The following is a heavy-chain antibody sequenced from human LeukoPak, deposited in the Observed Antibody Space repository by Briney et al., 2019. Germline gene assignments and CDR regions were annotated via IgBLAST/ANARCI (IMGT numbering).Heavy chain of an antibody. CDR1: GFTFNRYA. CDR2: IWYDGSNK. CDR3: AKDERGYYDSSGFFGAIDY. V-gene: IGHV3-30*02. D-gene: IGHD3-22*01. J-gene: IGHJ4*02. Sequence: GGSLRLSCAASGFTFNRYAMHWVRQAPGKGLEWVAFIWYDGSNKYYADSAKGRFTVSRDNSKNTLYLQMNSLRAEDTAVYYCAKDERGYYDSSGFFGAIDYWGQGSLVSVSS.